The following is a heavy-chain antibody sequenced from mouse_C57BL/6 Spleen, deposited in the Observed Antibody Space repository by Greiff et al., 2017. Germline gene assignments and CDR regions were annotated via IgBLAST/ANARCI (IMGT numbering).Heavy chain of an antibody. CDR3: GGWGRGSCWYFDV. J-gene: IGHJ1*03. CDR2: INPSNGGT. CDR1: GYTFTSYW. V-gene: IGHV1-53*01. D-gene: IGHD2-3*01. Sequence: VQLQQPGTELVKPGASVKLSCKASGYTFTSYWMHWVKQRPGQGLEWIGNINPSNGGTNYNEKFKSKATLTVDKSSSTAYMQLSSLTSEDSSVYYYGGWGRGSCWYFDVWGTGTTVTVSA.